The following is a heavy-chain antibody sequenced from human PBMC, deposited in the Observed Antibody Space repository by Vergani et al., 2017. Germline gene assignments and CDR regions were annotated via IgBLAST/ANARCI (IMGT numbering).Heavy chain of an antibody. V-gene: IGHV4-61*05. CDR2: IYYSGST. J-gene: IGHJ6*02. CDR1: GGSISSSSYY. CDR3: ARVHSRSTIGRGSSHYRYGLDV. D-gene: IGHD3-10*01. Sequence: QLQLQESGPGLVKPSETLSLTCTVSGGSISSSSYYWGWIRQPPGKGLEWIGYIYYSGSTNYNPSLKSRVTISVDTSKNQFSLKMRSVTAADTAVYYCARVHSRSTIGRGSSHYRYGLDVWGQGTTVTVSS.